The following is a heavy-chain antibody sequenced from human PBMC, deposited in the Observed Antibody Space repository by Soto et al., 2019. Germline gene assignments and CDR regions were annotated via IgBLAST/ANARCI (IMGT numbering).Heavy chain of an antibody. CDR2: INPSGGST. D-gene: IGHD3-22*01. CDR3: ARDILNYYDSSGYFDY. J-gene: IGHJ4*02. Sequence: GASVKVSCKASGYTFTSYYMHWVRQAPGQGLEWMGIINPSGGSTSYAQKFQGRVTMTRDTSTSTVYMELSSLRSEDTAVYYCARDILNYYDSSGYFDYWGQGTLVTVSS. CDR1: GYTFTSYY. V-gene: IGHV1-46*01.